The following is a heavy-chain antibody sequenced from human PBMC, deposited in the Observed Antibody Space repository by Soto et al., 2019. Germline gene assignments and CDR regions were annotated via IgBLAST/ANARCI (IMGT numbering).Heavy chain of an antibody. CDR2: IYYSGST. V-gene: IGHV4-39*01. CDR1: GGSTSSSSYY. D-gene: IGHD6-19*01. J-gene: IGHJ2*01. Sequence: QLQLQESGPGLVKPSETLSLTCTVSGGSTSSSSYYWGWIRQPPGKGLEWIGSIYYSGSTYYNPSLKSRVTISVDTSKYQFSLKLSSVTAADTAVYYCARHKWVAVAGSNFDLWGRGTLVTVSS. CDR3: ARHKWVAVAGSNFDL.